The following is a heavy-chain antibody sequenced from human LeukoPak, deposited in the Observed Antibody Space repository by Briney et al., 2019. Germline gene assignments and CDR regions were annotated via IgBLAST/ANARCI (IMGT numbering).Heavy chain of an antibody. CDR2: ISAYNGNT. V-gene: IGHV1-18*01. CDR1: GYTFTSSG. CDR3: ARALLGFEGLSYNWFDP. D-gene: IGHD3-10*01. Sequence: GASVKVSCKASGYTFTSSGISWVRQAPGQGLEWMGWISAYNGNTNYAQKLQGRVTMTTDTSTSTAYMELRSLRSDDTAVYYCARALLGFEGLSYNWFDPCGQGTLVTVSS. J-gene: IGHJ5*02.